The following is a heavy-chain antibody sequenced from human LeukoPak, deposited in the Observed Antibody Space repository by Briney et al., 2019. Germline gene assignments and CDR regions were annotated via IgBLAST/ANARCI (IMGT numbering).Heavy chain of an antibody. CDR3: ARQRSRALAGGFDP. CDR2: IYPDDSDT. D-gene: IGHD6-19*01. J-gene: IGHJ5*02. V-gene: IGHV5-51*01. CDR1: GYSFTSYW. Sequence: GESLKISCKASGYSFTSYWIGWVRQMPGKGLEWMGIIYPDDSDTKYSPSFQGQVTISADKSISTAYLQWSSLKASDTAMYYCARQRSRALAGGFDPWGQGTLVTVSS.